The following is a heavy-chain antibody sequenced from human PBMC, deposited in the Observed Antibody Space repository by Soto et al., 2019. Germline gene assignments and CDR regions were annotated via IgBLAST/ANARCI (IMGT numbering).Heavy chain of an antibody. Sequence: ASVKVSCKASGYTFTSYGISWVRQAPGQGLERRGWISAYNGNTNYAQKLQGRVTMTTDTSTSTAYMELRSLRSDDTAVYYCASTPGYCSSTSCPTLVYYYGMDVWGQGTTVTVSS. CDR2: ISAYNGNT. J-gene: IGHJ6*02. V-gene: IGHV1-18*04. CDR3: ASTPGYCSSTSCPTLVYYYGMDV. CDR1: GYTFTSYG. D-gene: IGHD2-2*01.